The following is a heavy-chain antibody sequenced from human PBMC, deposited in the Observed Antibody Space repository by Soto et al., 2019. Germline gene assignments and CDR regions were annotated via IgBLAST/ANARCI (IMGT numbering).Heavy chain of an antibody. J-gene: IGHJ4*02. CDR2: IYYSGST. CDR1: GGSISSYY. Sequence: SETLSLTCTVSGGSISSYYWSWIRQPPGKGLEWIGYIYYSGSTNYNPSLKSRVTISVDTSKNQFSLKLSSVTAADTAVYYCARAGSSWKIFDYWGRGTLVTVSS. V-gene: IGHV4-59*01. CDR3: ARAGSSWKIFDY. D-gene: IGHD6-13*01.